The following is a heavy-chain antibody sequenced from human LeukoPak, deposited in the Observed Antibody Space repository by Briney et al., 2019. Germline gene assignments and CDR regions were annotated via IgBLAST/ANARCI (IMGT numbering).Heavy chain of an antibody. V-gene: IGHV4-39*01. CDR2: IYYSGST. CDR1: GGSISSSSYY. J-gene: IGHJ3*02. CDR3: ARPTGSGDDAFDI. D-gene: IGHD3-3*01. Sequence: SETLSLTCTVSGGSISSSSYYWGWIRQPPGKGLEWIGGIYYSGSTYYNPSLKSRVTISVDTSKNQFSLKLSSVTAADTAVYYCARPTGSGDDAFDIWGQGTMVTVSS.